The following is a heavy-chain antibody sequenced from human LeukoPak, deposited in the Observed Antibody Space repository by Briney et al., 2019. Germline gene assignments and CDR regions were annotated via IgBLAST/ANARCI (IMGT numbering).Heavy chain of an antibody. CDR2: MSNSGGLT. D-gene: IGHD6-19*01. Sequence: GGSLRLSCAASGFTFSNYAMSWVRQAPGKGLEWVSSMSNSGGLTYYADSVKGRFTISRDNSKNTLFLQMNSLRAEDTAIYYCAKVVVPQQWLVPLDYWGQGTLVTVSS. CDR1: GFTFSNYA. J-gene: IGHJ4*02. CDR3: AKVVVPQQWLVPLDY. V-gene: IGHV3-23*01.